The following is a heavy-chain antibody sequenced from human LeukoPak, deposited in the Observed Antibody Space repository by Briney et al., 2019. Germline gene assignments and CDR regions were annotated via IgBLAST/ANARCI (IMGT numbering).Heavy chain of an antibody. V-gene: IGHV4-4*08. D-gene: IGHD3-10*01. CDR1: GDAISTYY. CDR2: IANGRT. Sequence: SETLSLTCTVSGDAISTYYWNWIRRTPGKGLEWVGHIANGRTDYNPSLKSRAIISVDTSKNQISLRLTSVTAADTAVYHCARDKAHSYGYYFDPWGPGTQVLVSS. CDR3: ARDKAHSYGYYFDP. J-gene: IGHJ4*02.